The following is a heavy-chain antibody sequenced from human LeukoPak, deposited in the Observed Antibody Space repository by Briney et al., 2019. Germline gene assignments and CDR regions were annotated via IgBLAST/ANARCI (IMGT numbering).Heavy chain of an antibody. CDR3: ARVAPDAAFDI. J-gene: IGHJ3*02. V-gene: IGHV4-38-2*02. Sequence: KPSETLSLTCTVSGYSISSGYYWGWIRQPPGKGLEWIGSIYHSGSTYYNPSLKSRVTISVDTSKNQFSLKLSSATAADTAVYYCARVAPDAAFDIWGQGTMVTVSS. D-gene: IGHD3-3*02. CDR2: IYHSGST. CDR1: GYSISSGYY.